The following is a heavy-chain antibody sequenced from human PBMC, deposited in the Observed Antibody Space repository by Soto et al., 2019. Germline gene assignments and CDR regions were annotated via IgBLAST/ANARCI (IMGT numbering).Heavy chain of an antibody. CDR1: RFSLTTGKMG. CDR3: ARMNVDSYQFYYAMDV. J-gene: IGHJ6*02. Sequence: GSGPTLVNPTETLTLTCTASRFSLTTGKMGVSWIRQPPGKALEWLAHIFSDNERSYSTSLQGRLTISKDTSGSQVVLSMTNVDAVDTATYYCARMNVDSYQFYYAMDVWGQGTTVTVSS. V-gene: IGHV2-26*01. CDR2: IFSDNER. D-gene: IGHD4-17*01.